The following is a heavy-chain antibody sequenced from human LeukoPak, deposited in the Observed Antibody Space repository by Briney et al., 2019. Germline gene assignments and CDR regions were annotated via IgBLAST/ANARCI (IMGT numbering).Heavy chain of an antibody. Sequence: GRSLLLSCAASGFTFSSYGMHWVRQAPGKGLEWVAVIWYDGSNKYYADSVKGRFTISRDNSKNTLYLQMNSLRAEDTAVYYCARDHGYSIDYWGQGTLVTVSS. CDR1: GFTFSSYG. V-gene: IGHV3-33*01. CDR3: ARDHGYSIDY. J-gene: IGHJ4*02. D-gene: IGHD5-24*01. CDR2: IWYDGSNK.